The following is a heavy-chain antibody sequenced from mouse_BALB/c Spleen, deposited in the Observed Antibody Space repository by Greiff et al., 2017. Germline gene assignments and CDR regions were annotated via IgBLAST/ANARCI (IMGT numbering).Heavy chain of an antibody. V-gene: IGHV1-54*01. J-gene: IGHJ2*01. CDR3: ARSHYYGYVRENYFDY. D-gene: IGHD1-2*01. CDR2: INPGSGGT. CDR1: GYAFTNYL. Sequence: QVQLQQSGAELVRPGTSVKVSCKASGYAFTNYLIEWVKQRPGQGLEWIGVINPGSGGTNYNEKFKGKATLTADKSSSTAYMQLSSLTSDDSAVYFCARSHYYGYVRENYFDYWGQGTTLTVSS.